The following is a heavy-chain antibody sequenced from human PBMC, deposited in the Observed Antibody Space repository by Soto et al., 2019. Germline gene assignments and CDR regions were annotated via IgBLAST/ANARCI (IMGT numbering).Heavy chain of an antibody. V-gene: IGHV1-69*01. CDR3: ARDRDTAMVTRNYYGMDV. CDR1: GGTFSSYA. D-gene: IGHD5-18*01. J-gene: IGHJ6*02. CDR2: IIPILGTA. Sequence: QVQLVQSGAEVKKPGSSVKVSCKASGGTFSSYAISWVRQAPGQGLEWMGGIIPILGTANYAQKFQGRVTITADESTSTAYMELSSLRSEDTAVYYCARDRDTAMVTRNYYGMDVWGQGTTVTVSS.